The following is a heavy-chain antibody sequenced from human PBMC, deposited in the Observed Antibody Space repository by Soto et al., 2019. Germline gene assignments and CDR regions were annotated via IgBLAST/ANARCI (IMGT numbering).Heavy chain of an antibody. J-gene: IGHJ2*01. CDR2: ISGSGGST. Sequence: PGGSLRLSCAASGFTFSSYAMSWVRQAPGKGLEWVSAISGSGGSTYYADSVKGRFTISRDNSKNMLYLQMNSLRAEDTALYYCAKCAYYSGWYFDLWGRGTLVTVSS. D-gene: IGHD3-22*01. CDR1: GFTFSSYA. CDR3: AKCAYYSGWYFDL. V-gene: IGHV3-23*01.